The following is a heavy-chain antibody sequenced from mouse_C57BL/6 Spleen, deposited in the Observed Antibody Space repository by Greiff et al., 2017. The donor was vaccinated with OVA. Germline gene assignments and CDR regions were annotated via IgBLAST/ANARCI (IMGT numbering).Heavy chain of an antibody. Sequence: QVQLQQSGAELVRPGASVTLSCKASGYTFTDYEMHWVKQTPVHGLEWIGAIDPETGGTAYNQKFKGKAILTADKSSSTAYMELRSLTSEDSAVYYCTRSLYYDYYAPSYWGQGTLVTVSA. J-gene: IGHJ3*01. CDR2: IDPETGGT. CDR3: TRSLYYDYYAPSY. CDR1: GYTFTDYE. V-gene: IGHV1-15*01. D-gene: IGHD2-4*01.